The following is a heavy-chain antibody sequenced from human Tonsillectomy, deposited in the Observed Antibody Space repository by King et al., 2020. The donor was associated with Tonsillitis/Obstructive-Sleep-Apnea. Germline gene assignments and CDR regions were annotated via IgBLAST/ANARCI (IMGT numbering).Heavy chain of an antibody. J-gene: IGHJ6*02. D-gene: IGHD3-16*01. CDR2: ISSNGGST. CDR1: GFTFSSYA. CDR3: ARGGAMTRNYYYYGMDV. V-gene: IGHV3-64D*06. Sequence: QLVQSGGGLVQPGGSLRLSCSASGFTFSSYAMHWVRQAPGKGLECVSAISSNGGSTYYADSVKGRFSISRDNSKNTLYLQMSSLRAEDTAVYYCARGGAMTRNYYYYGMDVWGQGTTVTVSS.